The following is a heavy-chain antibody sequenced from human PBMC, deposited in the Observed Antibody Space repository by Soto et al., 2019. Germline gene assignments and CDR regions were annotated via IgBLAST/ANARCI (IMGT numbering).Heavy chain of an antibody. CDR1: GFSLTTSAVA. V-gene: IGHV2-5*02. D-gene: IGHD5-12*01. Sequence: QITLKESGPPLVKPTQTLTLTCSFSGFSLTTSAVAVGWIRQPPGKALEWLALIYGDNNTRYSPSLKSRLTIAKHTSRIQVVAIMTNLVPEETATFYCAHRAGYRRSDYWGQGTLVTVS. CDR2: IYGDNNT. CDR3: AHRAGYRRSDY. J-gene: IGHJ4*02.